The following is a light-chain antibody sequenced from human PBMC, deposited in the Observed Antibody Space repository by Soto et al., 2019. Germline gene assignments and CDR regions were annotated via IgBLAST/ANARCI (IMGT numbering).Light chain of an antibody. CDR3: QQYSKWPART. CDR1: QSVSTN. J-gene: IGKJ2*01. CDR2: GAS. V-gene: IGKV3-15*01. Sequence: EIVMTQSPDTLPVSPGERATLSCWASQSVSTNMAWYQQKPGQPPRLLIYGASIRATGIPASFSGSGSETYFSLTISSLQPEDFAVYYCQQYSKWPARTFGQGTKLEI.